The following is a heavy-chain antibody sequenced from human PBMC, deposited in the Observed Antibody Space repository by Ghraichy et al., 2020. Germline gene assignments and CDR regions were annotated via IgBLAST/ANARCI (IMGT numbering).Heavy chain of an antibody. CDR2: IYYSGSA. CDR1: GGSITSGTFY. CDR3: ARETKGGLLINYDTAHYYMDV. Sequence: SETLSLTCTVSGGSITSGTFYWGWIRQPPGKGLEWIGNIYYSGSAYYNPSLKSRVTMSVDTSKNQFSLKLSPGTAADTAVYYCARETKGGLLINYDTAHYYMDVWGKGTTVTVSS. D-gene: IGHD3-9*01. V-gene: IGHV4-39*02. J-gene: IGHJ6*03.